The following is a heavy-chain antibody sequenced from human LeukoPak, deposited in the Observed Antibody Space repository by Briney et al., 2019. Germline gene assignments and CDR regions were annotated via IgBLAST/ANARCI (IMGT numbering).Heavy chain of an antibody. Sequence: PGGSLRLSCAASGFTFSSFGIHWVRQAPGKGLEWVAVISSDGDNKYYADSVKGRFTISRDNSKNTLYLQMNSLRPEDTAVYYCAIPDADAFDIWGQGTTVTVSS. CDR1: GFTFSSFG. CDR3: AIPDADAFDI. CDR2: ISSDGDNK. J-gene: IGHJ3*02. V-gene: IGHV3-30*03.